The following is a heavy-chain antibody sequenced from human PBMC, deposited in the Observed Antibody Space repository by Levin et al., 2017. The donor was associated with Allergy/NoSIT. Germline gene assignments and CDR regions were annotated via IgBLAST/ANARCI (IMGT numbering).Heavy chain of an antibody. V-gene: IGHV3-23*01. CDR3: AKVGSSSVYYHYYMDV. CDR1: GLTFSSYG. D-gene: IGHD6-13*01. Sequence: PSETLSLTCAASGLTFSSYGMSWVRQAPGKGLEWVATISGSVGSTYYADSVKGRFTISRDNSKSTLHLQMNSLRAEDTAVYYCAKVGSSSVYYHYYMDVWGKGTTVTVSS. J-gene: IGHJ6*03. CDR2: ISGSVGST.